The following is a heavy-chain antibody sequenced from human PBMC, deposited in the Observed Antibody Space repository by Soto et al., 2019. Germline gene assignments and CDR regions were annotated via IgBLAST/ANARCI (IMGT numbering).Heavy chain of an antibody. J-gene: IGHJ4*02. Sequence: ASVKVSCKASGYTFTSYAMHWVRQAPGQRLEWMGWINAGNGNTKYSQKFQGRVTITRDTSASTAYMELSSLRSEDTAVYYCARGPWGSYRYTPYFLDYWGQGSLVTVSS. D-gene: IGHD3-16*02. CDR1: GYTFTSYA. V-gene: IGHV1-3*01. CDR3: ARGPWGSYRYTPYFLDY. CDR2: INAGNGNT.